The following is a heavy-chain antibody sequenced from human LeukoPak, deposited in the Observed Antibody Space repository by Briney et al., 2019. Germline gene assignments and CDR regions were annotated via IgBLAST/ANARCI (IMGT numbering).Heavy chain of an antibody. V-gene: IGHV3-23*01. Sequence: PGGSLRLSCAASGFTVSSNYMSWVRQAPGKGLEWVSAISGSGGSTYYADSVKGRFTISRDNSKNTLYLQMNSLRAEDTAIYYCAKNRGAPLWGQGTLVTVSS. D-gene: IGHD2/OR15-2a*01. CDR1: GFTVSSNY. CDR3: AKNRGAPL. CDR2: ISGSGGST. J-gene: IGHJ4*02.